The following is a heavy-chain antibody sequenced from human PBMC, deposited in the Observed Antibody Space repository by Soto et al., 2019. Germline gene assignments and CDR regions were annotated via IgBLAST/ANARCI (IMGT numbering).Heavy chain of an antibody. CDR1: GASISSPDFW. CDR2: IFYLGST. CDR3: ARQIGGGTWSLDH. J-gene: IGHJ4*02. D-gene: IGHD6-13*01. V-gene: IGHV4-39*01. Sequence: SETLSLTCTVSGASISSPDFWWGWIRQPPGKGLEFLGTIFYLGSTYYSPSLKSRLTMSVDTSNNNFSLELTSVTAADTAVYYCARQIGGGTWSLDHWGQGTLVTVSS.